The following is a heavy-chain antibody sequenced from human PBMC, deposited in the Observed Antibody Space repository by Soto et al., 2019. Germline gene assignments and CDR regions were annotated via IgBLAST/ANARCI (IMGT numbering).Heavy chain of an antibody. J-gene: IGHJ6*02. CDR1: GFTFSSYE. Sequence: GSLRLSCAASGFTFSSYEMNWVRQAPGKGLEWVSYISSSGYIIYYADSVKGRFTISRDNAKNSLYLQMNSLRAEDTAVYYCASPDMNGYLPYGMDVWGQGTTVTVSS. D-gene: IGHD6-13*01. V-gene: IGHV3-48*03. CDR3: ASPDMNGYLPYGMDV. CDR2: ISSSGYII.